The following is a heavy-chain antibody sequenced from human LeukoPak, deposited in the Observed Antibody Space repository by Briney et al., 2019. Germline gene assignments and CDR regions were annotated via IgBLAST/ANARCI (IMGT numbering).Heavy chain of an antibody. J-gene: IGHJ5*02. D-gene: IGHD2-8*01. Sequence: EASVKVSCKASGYTFTGYYIHWVRQAPGQGLEWMGWINTNTGNPTYSQGFTGRFVFSLDTSVSTAYLQISSLKAEDTAVYYCARDSSEYCTNGVCYYNWFDPWGQGTLVTVSS. CDR2: INTNTGNP. CDR3: ARDSSEYCTNGVCYYNWFDP. V-gene: IGHV7-4-1*02. CDR1: GYTFTGYY.